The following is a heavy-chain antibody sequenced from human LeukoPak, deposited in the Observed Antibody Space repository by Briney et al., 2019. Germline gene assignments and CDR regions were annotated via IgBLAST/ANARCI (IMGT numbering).Heavy chain of an antibody. Sequence: ASVKVSCEASGYTFTSYGISWVRQAPGQGLEWMGWISAYNGKANYAQKLQGRVTMTTDTSTSTAYMELRSLRSDDTAVYYCARDRKLNYGGNPESAFDIWGQGTMVTVSS. V-gene: IGHV1-18*01. CDR2: ISAYNGKA. CDR1: GYTFTSYG. D-gene: IGHD4-23*01. J-gene: IGHJ3*02. CDR3: ARDRKLNYGGNPESAFDI.